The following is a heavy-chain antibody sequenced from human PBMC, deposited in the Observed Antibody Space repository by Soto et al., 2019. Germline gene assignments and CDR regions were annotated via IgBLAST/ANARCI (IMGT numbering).Heavy chain of an antibody. V-gene: IGHV3-15*01. CDR1: GFTFSNAW. Sequence: GGSLRLSCAASGFTFSNAWMSWVRQAPGKGLEWVGRIKSKTDGGTTDYAAPVKGRFTISRDDSKNTLYLQMNSLKTEDTAVYYCTTEAIVVVTTAAYYYYGMDVWGQGTTVTVSS. D-gene: IGHD3-22*01. J-gene: IGHJ6*02. CDR3: TTEAIVVVTTAAYYYYGMDV. CDR2: IKSKTDGGTT.